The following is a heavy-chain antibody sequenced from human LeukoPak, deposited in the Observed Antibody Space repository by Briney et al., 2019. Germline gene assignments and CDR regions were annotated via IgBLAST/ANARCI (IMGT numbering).Heavy chain of an antibody. J-gene: IGHJ3*02. Sequence: SETLSLTCAVYGGSFSGYYWSWIRQPPGKGLEWIGEINHSGSTNYNPSLKSRVTISVDTSKNQFSLKLSSVTAADTAVYHCARDWARRGYRPRNVNAFDIWGQGTMATVSS. CDR3: ARDWARRGYRPRNVNAFDI. CDR2: INHSGST. D-gene: IGHD3-16*02. CDR1: GGSFSGYY. V-gene: IGHV4-34*01.